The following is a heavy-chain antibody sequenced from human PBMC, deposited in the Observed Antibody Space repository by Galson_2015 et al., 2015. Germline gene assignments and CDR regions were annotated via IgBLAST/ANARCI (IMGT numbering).Heavy chain of an antibody. CDR2: INPNSGDT. D-gene: IGHD1-26*01. CDR1: GYSFTDNS. J-gene: IGHJ6*02. Sequence: VQVSCKASGYSFTDNSVPWVRPAPGQGLEWMGRINPNSGDTDYSQKFQGRITVTGDASTSTAYVEMSSLRSDDTAVYYCARAKSGIHYPYYNGLDVWGQGTPVTVSS. CDR3: ARAKSGIHYPYYNGLDV. V-gene: IGHV1-2*06.